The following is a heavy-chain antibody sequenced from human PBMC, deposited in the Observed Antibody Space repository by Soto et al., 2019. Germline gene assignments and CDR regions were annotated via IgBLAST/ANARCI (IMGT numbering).Heavy chain of an antibody. V-gene: IGHV3-74*01. Sequence: PGGSLRLSCAASGLTFSSYWMHWVRQVPGQGLVWVSRINSDGSATYYADSVKGRFTISRDNAKNTVYLQMNSLRAEDTAVYYCVRGYSDYWGQGTLVTVSS. CDR2: INSDGSAT. J-gene: IGHJ4*02. D-gene: IGHD1-26*01. CDR3: VRGYSDY. CDR1: GLTFSSYW.